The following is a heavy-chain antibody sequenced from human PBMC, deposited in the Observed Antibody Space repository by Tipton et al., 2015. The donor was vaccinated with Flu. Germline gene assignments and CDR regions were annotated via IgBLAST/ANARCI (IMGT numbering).Heavy chain of an antibody. J-gene: IGHJ4*02. CDR3: AASDAASGWLGNY. D-gene: IGHD3-10*01. Sequence: QSGAEVKKPGESLKISCKGSGYNFANYWIAWVRQSPGKGLEWMGFIYPGDSDTRYSPSFQGQVTISADKSLSTAFLQWDNLKASDSATYFCAASDAASGWLGNYWGQGTLVTVSS. CDR1: GYNFANYW. CDR2: IYPGDSDT. V-gene: IGHV5-51*03.